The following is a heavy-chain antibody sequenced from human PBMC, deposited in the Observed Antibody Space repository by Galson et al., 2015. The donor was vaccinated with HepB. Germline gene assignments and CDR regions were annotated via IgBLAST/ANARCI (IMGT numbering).Heavy chain of an antibody. Sequence: SLRLSCAASGFTFSSYAMHWVRQAPGKGLEWVAVISYDGSNKYYADSVKGRSTISRDNSKNTLYLQMNSLRAEDTAVYYCARGRVSGSYLLPSGYWGQGTLVTVSS. D-gene: IGHD1-26*01. V-gene: IGHV3-30-3*01. CDR3: ARGRVSGSYLLPSGY. CDR2: ISYDGSNK. CDR1: GFTFSSYA. J-gene: IGHJ4*02.